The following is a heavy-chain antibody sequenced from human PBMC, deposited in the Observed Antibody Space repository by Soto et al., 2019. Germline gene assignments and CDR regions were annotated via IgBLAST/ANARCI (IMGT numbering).Heavy chain of an antibody. V-gene: IGHV3-15*01. CDR3: TTDSYSSSWRFYYGMDV. J-gene: IGHJ6*02. CDR2: IKSKTDGGTT. D-gene: IGHD6-13*01. Sequence: EVQLVESGGGLVKPGGSLRLSCAASGFTFSNAWMSWVRQAPGKGLEWVGRIKSKTDGGTTDYAAPVKGRFTISRDDSKNTLYLQMNSLKTEDTAVYYCTTDSYSSSWRFYYGMDVWGQGNTVTVSS. CDR1: GFTFSNAW.